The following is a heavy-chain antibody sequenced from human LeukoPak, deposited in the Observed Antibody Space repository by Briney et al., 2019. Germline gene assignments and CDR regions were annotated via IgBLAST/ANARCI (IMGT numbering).Heavy chain of an antibody. CDR2: INSDGINT. CDR1: GFTFSNYW. D-gene: IGHD3-22*01. Sequence: PGGSLRLSCAVSGFTFSNYWMHWVRQAPGKGRVWVSRINSDGINTSYADSVKGRFTISRDNAKNTLNLQMNSLRAEDTAVYYCARDLGQYYDTSDNWFDPWGQGTLVTVSS. V-gene: IGHV3-74*01. J-gene: IGHJ5*02. CDR3: ARDLGQYYDTSDNWFDP.